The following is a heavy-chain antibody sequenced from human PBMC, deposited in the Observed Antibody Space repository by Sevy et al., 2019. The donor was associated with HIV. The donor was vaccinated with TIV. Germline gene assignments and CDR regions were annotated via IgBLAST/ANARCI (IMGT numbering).Heavy chain of an antibody. Sequence: ASVKVSCKVSGYSVSDLSIHWVRQAPGKGLEWMGGYDPEDGETIYAQKFQGRVTMTEDTSTDTAYMELSSLRFEDTAAYYCATSPDYYDSSRDAFDIWGQGTMVTVSS. V-gene: IGHV1-24*01. CDR2: YDPEDGET. CDR1: GYSVSDLS. CDR3: ATSPDYYDSSRDAFDI. D-gene: IGHD3-22*01. J-gene: IGHJ3*02.